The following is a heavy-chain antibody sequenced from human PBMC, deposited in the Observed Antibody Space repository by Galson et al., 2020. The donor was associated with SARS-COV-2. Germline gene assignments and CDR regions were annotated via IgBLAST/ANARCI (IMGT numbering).Heavy chain of an antibody. CDR3: ARGGGGGSYPYYYGMDV. Sequence: GESLKISCAASGFTFSSYGMHWVRQAPGKGLEWVAVISYDGSNKYYADSVKGRFTISRDNSKNMVYLQMNSLRAEDTAVYHCARGGGGGSYPYYYGMDVWGQGTTVTVSS. CDR2: ISYDGSNK. J-gene: IGHJ6*02. CDR1: GFTFSSYG. D-gene: IGHD1-26*01. V-gene: IGHV3-30*03.